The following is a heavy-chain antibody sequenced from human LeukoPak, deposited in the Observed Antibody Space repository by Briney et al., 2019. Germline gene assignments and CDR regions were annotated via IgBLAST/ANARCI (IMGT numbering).Heavy chain of an antibody. D-gene: IGHD3-22*01. CDR2: ISSSSSYI. J-gene: IGHJ6*02. CDR3: ARPDYYDSSGYPYYYYYYGMDV. Sequence: GGSLRLSCAASGFTFSSYSMNWVRQAPGKGLEWVSSISSSSSYIYYADSVKGRFTISRDNAKNSLYLQMNGLRAEDTAVYYCARPDYYDSSGYPYYYYYYGMDVWGQGTTVTVSS. CDR1: GFTFSSYS. V-gene: IGHV3-21*01.